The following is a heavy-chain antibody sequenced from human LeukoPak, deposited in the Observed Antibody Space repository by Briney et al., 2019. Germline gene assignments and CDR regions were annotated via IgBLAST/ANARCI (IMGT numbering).Heavy chain of an antibody. D-gene: IGHD1-1*01. V-gene: IGHV3-21*01. CDR3: ARVFNLLEPAQDY. J-gene: IGHJ4*02. Sequence: GGSLRLSCAASGFTFSSYSMNWVRQAPGKGLEWVSSISSSSSYIYYADSVKGRFTISRDNAKNSLYLQMNSLRAEDTAVYYCARVFNLLEPAQDYWGQGTLVTVSS. CDR2: ISSSSSYI. CDR1: GFTFSSYS.